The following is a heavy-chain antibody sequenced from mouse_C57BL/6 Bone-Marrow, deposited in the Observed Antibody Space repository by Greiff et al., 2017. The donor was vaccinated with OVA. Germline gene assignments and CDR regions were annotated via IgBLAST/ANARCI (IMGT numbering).Heavy chain of an antibody. V-gene: IGHV1-64*01. D-gene: IGHD4-1*01. Sequence: VKLQQPGAELVKPGASVKLSCKASGYTFTSYWMHWVKQRPGQGLEWIGMIHPNSGSTNYNEKFKSKATLTVDKSSSTAYMQLSSLTSEDSAVYYCARTGTSSYFDYWGQGTTLTVSS. CDR2: IHPNSGST. CDR1: GYTFTSYW. CDR3: ARTGTSSYFDY. J-gene: IGHJ2*01.